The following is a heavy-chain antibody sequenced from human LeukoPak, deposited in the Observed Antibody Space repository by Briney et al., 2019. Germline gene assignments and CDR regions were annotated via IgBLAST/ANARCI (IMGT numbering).Heavy chain of an antibody. Sequence: ASVKVSCKASGYTFTGYYMHWVRQAPGQGLEWMGIINPSGGRTSYAQKFQGRLTMTRDTSTSTVYVELSSLRSEDTAVYYCARDLYMTAVTTGYFDYWGQGTLVTVSS. V-gene: IGHV1-46*01. CDR1: GYTFTGYY. D-gene: IGHD4-17*01. J-gene: IGHJ4*02. CDR3: ARDLYMTAVTTGYFDY. CDR2: INPSGGRT.